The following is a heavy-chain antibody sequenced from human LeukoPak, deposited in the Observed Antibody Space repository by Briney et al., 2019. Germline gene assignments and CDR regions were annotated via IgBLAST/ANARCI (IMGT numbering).Heavy chain of an antibody. Sequence: SETLSLTCTVSGGSISSGDYYWSWIRQPPGKGLEWIGYIYYSGSTYYNPFLKSRVTISVDTSKNQFSLKLSSVTAADTAVYYCARAGEWSYYYGMDVWGQGTTVTVSS. CDR1: GGSISSGDYY. J-gene: IGHJ6*02. CDR3: ARAGEWSYYYGMDV. CDR2: IYYSGST. D-gene: IGHD3-3*01. V-gene: IGHV4-30-4*01.